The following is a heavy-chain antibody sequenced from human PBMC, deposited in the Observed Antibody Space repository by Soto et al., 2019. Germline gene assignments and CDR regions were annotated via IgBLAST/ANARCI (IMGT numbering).Heavy chain of an antibody. CDR3: AKHQTGTLSAMDV. CDR1: GYNFATSW. V-gene: IGHV5-51*01. J-gene: IGHJ6*02. D-gene: IGHD2-21*01. CDR2: IYPDDSDT. Sequence: PGESVKISCETSGYNFATSWIAWVLQMPGKGLEWIGIIYPDDSDTVYSPSFRGQVTSSVDKSISTAYLQWSSLKASDTATYYCAKHQTGTLSAMDVWGQGTTVTVSS.